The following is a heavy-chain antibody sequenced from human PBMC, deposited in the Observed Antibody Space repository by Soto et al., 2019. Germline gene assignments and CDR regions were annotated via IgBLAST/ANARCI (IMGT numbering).Heavy chain of an antibody. CDR2: ISGSGGST. CDR3: AKGPKIPTRLIVAPFDY. D-gene: IGHD5-12*01. J-gene: IGHJ4*02. CDR1: GFTFSSYA. V-gene: IGHV3-23*01. Sequence: EVQLLESGGGLVQPGGSLRLSCAASGFTFSSYAMSWVRQAPGKWLEWVSAISGSGGSTYYADSVKGRLTISRDNSKNTLYLQMTSLRAEDTAVYYCAKGPKIPTRLIVAPFDYWGQGTLVTVSS.